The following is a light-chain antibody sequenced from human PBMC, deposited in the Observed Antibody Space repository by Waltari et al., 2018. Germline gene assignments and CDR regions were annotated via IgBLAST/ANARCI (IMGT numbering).Light chain of an antibody. V-gene: IGKV3-15*01. J-gene: IGKJ1*01. Sequence: EILMTQSPATLSVSPGERVTIFCRASQSLRNNLAWYQQKPGQAPRLLIFDSSTRATGISTRFSGSGSGTEFTLTISSLQSEDSAVYYCQHYNIWTWTFGQGTKVEIK. CDR2: DSS. CDR1: QSLRNN. CDR3: QHYNIWTWT.